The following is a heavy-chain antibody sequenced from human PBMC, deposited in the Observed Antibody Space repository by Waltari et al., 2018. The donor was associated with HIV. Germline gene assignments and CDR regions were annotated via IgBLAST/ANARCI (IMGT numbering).Heavy chain of an antibody. V-gene: IGHV3-7*01. D-gene: IGHD3-22*01. CDR2: IKKDESEK. CDR3: AREALYDSSGYYFDY. J-gene: IGHJ4*02. Sequence: EVQLVESGGGLVQPGGSLRLSCAASEFTFNNYWMTWVRQAPGTGLEWVANIKKDESEKYYVDSGKGRFTISRDNAKNSLFLQMNSLRAEDTAVYYCAREALYDSSGYYFDYWGQGTLVTVSS. CDR1: EFTFNNYW.